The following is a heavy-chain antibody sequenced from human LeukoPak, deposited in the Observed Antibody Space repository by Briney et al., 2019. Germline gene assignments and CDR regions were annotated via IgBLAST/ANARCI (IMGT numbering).Heavy chain of an antibody. CDR3: ANRNGF. V-gene: IGHV3-30*18. Sequence: PGRSLRLSCAASGFTFSSYDMHWVRQAPGKGLEWVAIISYDGNNKYYADSVKGRFTISRDNSKNTLYLQMNTLRVEDTAVYYCANRNGFWGQGTLVTVSS. CDR1: GFTFSSYD. CDR2: ISYDGNNK. D-gene: IGHD1-1*01. J-gene: IGHJ4*02.